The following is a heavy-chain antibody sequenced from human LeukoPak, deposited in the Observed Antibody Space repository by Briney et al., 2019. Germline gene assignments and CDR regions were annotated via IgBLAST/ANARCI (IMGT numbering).Heavy chain of an antibody. CDR1: GYTFTSYV. CDR3: ARSWYFDL. J-gene: IGHJ2*01. V-gene: IGHV1-3*01. Sequence: ASVKVSCKASGYTFTSYVMHWVRQAPGQRLEWMGWINADKANTKYSQKFQGRVTITRDTSASTAFMELSSLRSEDTAVYYCARSWYFDLWGRGTLVTVSS. CDR2: INADKANT.